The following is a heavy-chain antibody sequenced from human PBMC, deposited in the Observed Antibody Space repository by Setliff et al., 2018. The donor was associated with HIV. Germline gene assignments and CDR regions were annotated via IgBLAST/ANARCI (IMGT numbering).Heavy chain of an antibody. V-gene: IGHV4-38-2*01. CDR1: GYSISSGYY. D-gene: IGHD1-1*01. CDR3: SNWNTTVDADS. J-gene: IGHJ4*02. Sequence: SETLSLTCVVSGYSISSGYYWGWIRQPPGKGLGWIGTIYHSGSTNYIPSLKSRVTMSLDTSKNQFSLNLNSVTAADTAVYYCSNWNTTVDADSWGQGTLVTVSS. CDR2: IYHSGST.